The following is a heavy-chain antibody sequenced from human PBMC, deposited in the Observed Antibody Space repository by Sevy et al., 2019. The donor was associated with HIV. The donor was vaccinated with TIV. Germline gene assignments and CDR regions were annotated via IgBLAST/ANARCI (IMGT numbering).Heavy chain of an antibody. CDR2: ISASGGST. D-gene: IGHD5-18*01. CDR1: GFTFSTHG. J-gene: IGHJ4*02. Sequence: GESLKISCAASGFTFSTHGMNWVRQVPGKGLEWVSSISASGGSTSYADSVKGQFTISRDNSKNTLYLQMNSLAVDATGIYYCAKDRRPGYNYGVFDQWGQGTLVTVSS. CDR3: AKDRRPGYNYGVFDQ. V-gene: IGHV3-23*01.